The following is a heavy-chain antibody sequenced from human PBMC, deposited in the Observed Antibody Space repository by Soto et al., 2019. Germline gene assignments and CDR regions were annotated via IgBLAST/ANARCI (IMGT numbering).Heavy chain of an antibody. J-gene: IGHJ4*02. V-gene: IGHV1-18*01. D-gene: IGHD5-12*01. Sequence: ASVKVSCKASGYTFTSYGISWVRQAPGQGLEWMGWISAYNGNTNYAQKLQGRVTMTTDTSTSTAYMELRSLRSDDTAVYYCARDRSIVATRPPFDYWGQGTLDIVSS. CDR3: ARDRSIVATRPPFDY. CDR2: ISAYNGNT. CDR1: GYTFTSYG.